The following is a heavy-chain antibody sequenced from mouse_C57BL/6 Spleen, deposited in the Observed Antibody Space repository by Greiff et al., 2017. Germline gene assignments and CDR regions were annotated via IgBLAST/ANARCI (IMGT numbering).Heavy chain of an antibody. V-gene: IGHV1-55*01. CDR1: GYTFTSYW. CDR2: IYPGSGST. CDR3: GRVERRERYFGV. J-gene: IGHJ1*03. Sequence: QVQLQQPGAELVKPGASVKMSCKASGYTFTSYWITWVKQRPGQGLEWIGDIYPGSGSTNYNEKFKSKATLTVDTSSSTAYMQLSSLTSEDSAVYYGGRVERRERYFGVWGTGTTVTVSS. D-gene: IGHD2-12*01.